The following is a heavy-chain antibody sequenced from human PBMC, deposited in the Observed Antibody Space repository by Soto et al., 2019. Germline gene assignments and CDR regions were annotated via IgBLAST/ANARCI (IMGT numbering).Heavy chain of an antibody. CDR2: IHYSGST. Sequence: SETLSLTCRVSGDSISDTIYYWGWIRQPPGMGLEWIGSIHYSGSTQFHPSFKSRVTISVDTSKNQFSLKLSSVTAADTAVYYCARRVKYGSGRRPAYYFDYWGQGTLVTVSS. J-gene: IGHJ4*02. V-gene: IGHV4-39*07. D-gene: IGHD3-10*01. CDR1: GDSISDTIYY. CDR3: ARRVKYGSGRRPAYYFDY.